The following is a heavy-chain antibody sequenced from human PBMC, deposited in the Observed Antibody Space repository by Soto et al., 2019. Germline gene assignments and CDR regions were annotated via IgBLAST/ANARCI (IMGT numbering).Heavy chain of an antibody. CDR1: LFIVSDNY. CDR2: IYSGGGI. J-gene: IGHJ4*02. Sequence: EVRLVQSGGGLVQPGGSLRLSCAASLFIVSDNYMSWVRQAPGKGLEWVSLIYSGGGIDYAESVKGRFTISRDNSKDTLDLHKNRRKAEDTGIYNCAARMTTAPYGGQGSVVTASS. D-gene: IGHD4-17*01. CDR3: AARMTTAPY. V-gene: IGHV3-66*01.